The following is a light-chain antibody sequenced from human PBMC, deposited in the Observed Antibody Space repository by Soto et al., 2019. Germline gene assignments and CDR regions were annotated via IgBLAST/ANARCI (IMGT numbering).Light chain of an antibody. V-gene: IGKV3-20*01. J-gene: IGKJ2*01. CDR3: QQYSSSPYN. CDR1: QTVASSF. Sequence: ENVLTQSPDTLSLSPGERATLSCRASQTVASSFLAWYQHKPGQAPRLLIYDSSSRASGIPDRFSGSGSGTDFTLTISTLEPEDFAVYYFQQYSSSPYNFGQGTKLEIK. CDR2: DSS.